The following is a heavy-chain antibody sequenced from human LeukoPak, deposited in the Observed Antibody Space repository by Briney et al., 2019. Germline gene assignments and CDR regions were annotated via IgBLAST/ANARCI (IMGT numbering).Heavy chain of an antibody. CDR2: ISSSSSYI. CDR1: GFTFSSYS. CDR3: ARANGIAAAFDY. J-gene: IGHJ4*02. Sequence: GGSQRLSCAASGFTFSSYSMNWVRQAPGKGLEWVSSISSSSSYIYYADSVKGRFTISRDNAKNSLYLQMNSLRAEDTAVYYCARANGIAAAFDYWGQGTLVTVSS. V-gene: IGHV3-21*01. D-gene: IGHD6-13*01.